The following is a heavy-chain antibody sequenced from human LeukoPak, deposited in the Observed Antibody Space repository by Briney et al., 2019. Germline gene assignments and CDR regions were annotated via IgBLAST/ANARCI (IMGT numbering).Heavy chain of an antibody. CDR2: IYSGGST. CDR1: GFTVSSNY. D-gene: IGHD1-26*01. Sequence: PGGSLRLSCAASGFTVSSNYMSWVRQAPGKGLEWVSVIYSGGSTYYADSVKGRFTISRDNAKNSLYLQMNSLRAEDTAVYYCASISGSYDWYFDLWGRGTLVTVSS. J-gene: IGHJ2*01. V-gene: IGHV3-53*01. CDR3: ASISGSYDWYFDL.